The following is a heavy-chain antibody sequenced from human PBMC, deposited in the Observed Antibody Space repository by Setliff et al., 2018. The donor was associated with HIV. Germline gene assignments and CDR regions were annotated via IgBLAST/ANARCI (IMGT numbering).Heavy chain of an antibody. Sequence: SETLSLTCTVSGDSVSSGSYYWSWIRQPPGKGLEWIGYIYYSGTTNYNPSLKSRVTISVDTPKNQFSLKLSSVTAADTAVYYCARRIYGNNPYFDYWSQGTLVTVSS. J-gene: IGHJ4*02. CDR2: IYYSGTT. V-gene: IGHV4-61*01. CDR3: ARRIYGNNPYFDY. D-gene: IGHD4-17*01. CDR1: GDSVSSGSYY.